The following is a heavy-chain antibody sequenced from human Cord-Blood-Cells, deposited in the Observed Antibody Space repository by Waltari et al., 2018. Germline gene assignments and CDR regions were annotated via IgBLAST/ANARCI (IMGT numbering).Heavy chain of an antibody. CDR2: INHRGST. D-gene: IGHD2-15*01. CDR3: ARDVADCSGGSCYHAFDI. CDR1: GGSFRGYH. Sequence: QVQPQQWGAGLLKPSETLSLTCAVYGGSFRGYHWSWTRQTPGKGLEWIGEINHRGSTNYSPSLKSRVTIAVYASKNQFSLKLSSVTAADTAVYYCARDVADCSGGSCYHAFDIWGQGTMVTVSS. J-gene: IGHJ3*02. V-gene: IGHV4-34*01.